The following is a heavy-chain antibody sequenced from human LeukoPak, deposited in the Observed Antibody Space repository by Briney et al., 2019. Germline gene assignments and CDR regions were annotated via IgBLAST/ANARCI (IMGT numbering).Heavy chain of an antibody. J-gene: IGHJ4*02. D-gene: IGHD5-24*01. CDR3: ARDRPNYYGSDGHYYRRDGDY. Sequence: GGSLRLSCAASGFTFSIYAMSWVRRAPGRGLQWVSSITSRGESTWYVDSVKGRFTITRDSSENTLYLQMHSLRAEDTAAYYCARDRPNYYGSDGHYYRRDGDYWGRGTLVSVSS. CDR1: GFTFSIYA. CDR2: ITSRGEST. V-gene: IGHV3-23*01.